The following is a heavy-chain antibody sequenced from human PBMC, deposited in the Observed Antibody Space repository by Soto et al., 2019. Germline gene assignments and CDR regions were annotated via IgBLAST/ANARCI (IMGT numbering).Heavy chain of an antibody. D-gene: IGHD5-18*01. Sequence: QVQLQESGPGLVRPSETLSLTCTVSGGSVSSGDYYWTWIRQPPGKGLEWIGYVYYGGSTNYNPSLKSRVSISVEPAKNQFSLRLSSVTAADTAVYYCARIPVDTYMIYWFDPWGQGILVTVSS. J-gene: IGHJ5*02. V-gene: IGHV4-61*08. CDR2: VYYGGST. CDR1: GGSVSSGDYY. CDR3: ARIPVDTYMIYWFDP.